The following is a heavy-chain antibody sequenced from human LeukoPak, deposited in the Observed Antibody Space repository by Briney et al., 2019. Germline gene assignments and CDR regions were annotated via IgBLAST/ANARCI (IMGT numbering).Heavy chain of an antibody. CDR3: ARDRPNGSGSYYNPHDAFDI. CDR2: INHSGST. Sequence: SETLSLTCAVYGGSFSGYYWSWIRQPPGKGLEWIGEINHSGSTNYNPSLKSRVTISVDTSKNQFSLKLSSVTAADTAVHYCARDRPNGSGSYYNPHDAFDIWGQGTMVTVSS. V-gene: IGHV4-34*01. CDR1: GGSFSGYY. D-gene: IGHD3-10*01. J-gene: IGHJ3*02.